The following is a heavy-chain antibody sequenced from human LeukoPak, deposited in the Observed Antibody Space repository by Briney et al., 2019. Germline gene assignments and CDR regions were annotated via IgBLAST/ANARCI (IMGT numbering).Heavy chain of an antibody. CDR1: GFTFSSYS. Sequence: GGSLRLSCAASGFTFSSYSMTWVRQAPGKGLEWVSYISSSSSTIYYADSVKGRFTISRDNAKNSLYLQMNSLRAEDTAVYYCARAGLGYCSGGSCYGENYWGQGTLVTVSS. V-gene: IGHV3-48*01. D-gene: IGHD2-15*01. CDR3: ARAGLGYCSGGSCYGENY. CDR2: ISSSSSTI. J-gene: IGHJ4*02.